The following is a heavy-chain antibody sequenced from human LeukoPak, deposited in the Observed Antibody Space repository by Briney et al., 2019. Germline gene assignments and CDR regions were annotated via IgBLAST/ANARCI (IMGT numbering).Heavy chain of an antibody. V-gene: IGHV3-21*01. J-gene: IGHJ4*02. CDR3: ASRYCTSTNCYAFDY. Sequence: KPGGSLRLSCAASGFTFSIYSMNWVRQAPGQGLEWVSSISGSSSHIFYADSVKGRFTISRDNAKNSLYLQMNSLRAEDTAVYYCASRYCTSTNCYAFDYWGQGTLVTVSS. CDR2: ISGSSSHI. D-gene: IGHD2-2*01. CDR1: GFTFSIYS.